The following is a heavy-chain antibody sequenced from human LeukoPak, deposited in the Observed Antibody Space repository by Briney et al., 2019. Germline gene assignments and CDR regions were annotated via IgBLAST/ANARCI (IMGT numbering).Heavy chain of an antibody. D-gene: IGHD2-21*01. CDR3: ARRSVSCGGDCYPQSSYFDY. V-gene: IGHV4-39*01. Sequence: SETLSLTCTVSGGSISSSSYYWGWIRQPPGKGLEWIGSIYYSGSTYYNPSLKSRVTISVDTSKNQFSLKLSSVTAADTAVYYCARRSVSCGGDCYPQSSYFDYWGQGTLVTVSS. CDR1: GGSISSSSYY. CDR2: IYYSGST. J-gene: IGHJ4*02.